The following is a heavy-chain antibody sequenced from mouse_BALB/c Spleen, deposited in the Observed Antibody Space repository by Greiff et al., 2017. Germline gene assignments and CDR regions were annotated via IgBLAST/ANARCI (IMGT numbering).Heavy chain of an antibody. CDR2: IRLKSNNYAT. J-gene: IGHJ2*01. CDR1: GFTFSNYW. Sequence: EVQLVESGGGLVQPGGSMKLSCVASGFTFSNYWMNWVRQSPEKGLEWVAEIRLKSNNYATHYAESVKGRFTISRDDSKSSVYLQMNNLRAEDTGIYYCTRLDGDYGHYFDYWGQGTTLTVSS. D-gene: IGHD1-2*01. CDR3: TRLDGDYGHYFDY. V-gene: IGHV6-6*02.